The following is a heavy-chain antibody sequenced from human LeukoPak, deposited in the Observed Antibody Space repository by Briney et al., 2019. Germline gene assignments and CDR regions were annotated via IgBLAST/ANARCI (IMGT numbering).Heavy chain of an antibody. D-gene: IGHD2-8*01. J-gene: IGHJ4*02. CDR2: MNPNSGNT. CDR3: ARAIVARKKYCTNGVCYMGFDY. CDR1: GYTFTSYD. V-gene: IGHV1-8*01. Sequence: GASVKVSSKASGYTFTSYDINWVRQATGQGPEWMGWMNPNSGNTGYAQKFQGRVTMTRNTSISTAYMELSSLRSEDTAVYYCARAIVARKKYCTNGVCYMGFDYWGQGTLVTVSS.